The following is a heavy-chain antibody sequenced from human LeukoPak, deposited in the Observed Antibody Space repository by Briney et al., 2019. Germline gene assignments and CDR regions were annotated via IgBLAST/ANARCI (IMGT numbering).Heavy chain of an antibody. V-gene: IGHV4-38-2*01. Sequence: SETLSLTCAVSGYSISSGYYWGWIRQSPEKGLEWIGSLYHNGSTYYNPSLKSRVTISIDTSKNQFALKLSSVTAADTAIDYCAGTIFGVLTGPFDYWGQGTLVTVSS. CDR3: AGTIFGVLTGPFDY. CDR1: GYSISSGYY. D-gene: IGHD3-3*01. CDR2: LYHNGST. J-gene: IGHJ4*02.